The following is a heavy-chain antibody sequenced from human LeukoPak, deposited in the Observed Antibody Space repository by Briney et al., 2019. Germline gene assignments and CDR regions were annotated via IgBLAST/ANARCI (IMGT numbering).Heavy chain of an antibody. J-gene: IGHJ4*02. D-gene: IGHD6-19*01. CDR3: ARNFNDGSGWFN. CDR2: IIPILGTA. Sequence: GASVKVSCKASGGTFSSYAISWVRQAPGQGLEWMGGIIPILGTANYAQKFQGRVTITADESTSTAYMELSSLRSEDTAVYYCARNFNDGSGWFNWGQGTLVTVSS. V-gene: IGHV1-69*13. CDR1: GGTFSSYA.